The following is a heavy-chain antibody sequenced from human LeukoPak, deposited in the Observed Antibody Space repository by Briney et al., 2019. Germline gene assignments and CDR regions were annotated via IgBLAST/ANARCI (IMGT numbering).Heavy chain of an antibody. CDR3: ARGRVPAAIAGLYFDY. CDR1: GGSITNTNC. D-gene: IGHD2-2*01. V-gene: IGHV4-4*02. CDR2: IYYTGST. J-gene: IGHJ4*02. Sequence: SETLSLTCGVSGGSITNTNCWTWVRQPPGKGLEWIGYIYYTGSTNYNPSLESRVTMSVDTSKNQFSLKLSSVTAADTAVYYCARGRVPAAIAGLYFDYWGQGTLVSVSS.